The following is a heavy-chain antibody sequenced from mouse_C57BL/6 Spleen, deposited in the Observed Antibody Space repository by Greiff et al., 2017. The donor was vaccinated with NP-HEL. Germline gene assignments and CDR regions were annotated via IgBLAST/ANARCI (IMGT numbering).Heavy chain of an antibody. J-gene: IGHJ2*01. D-gene: IGHD1-1*01. V-gene: IGHV1-75*01. CDR1: GYTFTDSY. CDR2: IFPGSVST. Sequence: QVQLQQSGPELVKPGASVKISCKASGYTFTDSYINWVKQRPGQGLEWIGWIFPGSVSTSYNEKFKGKATLTVDKSSSTAYMLLSSLTSEDSAVYFCARWSKGSSSYFDYWGQGTTLTVSS. CDR3: ARWSKGSSSYFDY.